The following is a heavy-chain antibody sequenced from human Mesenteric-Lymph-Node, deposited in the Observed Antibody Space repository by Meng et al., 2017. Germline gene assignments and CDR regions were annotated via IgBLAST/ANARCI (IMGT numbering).Heavy chain of an antibody. Sequence: SCTVSGDSITMNSHYWAWIRQPAGKGLEWIGRIYSSGSTNYNPSLKSRVTMSVDTSKNQFSLKLSSATAADTAVYYCAGRDTYGMDVWGQGTTVTVSS. D-gene: IGHD1-26*01. CDR2: IYSSGST. V-gene: IGHV4-61*02. CDR1: GDSITMNSHY. J-gene: IGHJ6*02. CDR3: AGRDTYGMDV.